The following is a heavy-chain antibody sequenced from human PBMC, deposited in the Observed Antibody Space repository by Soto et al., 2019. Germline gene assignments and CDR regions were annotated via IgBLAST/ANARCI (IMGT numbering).Heavy chain of an antibody. CDR3: ARGRSDYDFWSGALYYYYYGMDV. D-gene: IGHD3-3*01. J-gene: IGHJ6*02. Sequence: PSETPSLTSAVYGWSFGVYYWTLLRQPLGKGLYWMGEINHSGSTNYNPPLKSRVTISVDTSKNQFSLKLSSVTAADTAVYYCARGRSDYDFWSGALYYYYYGMDVWGQGTTVTGSS. V-gene: IGHV4-34*01. CDR2: INHSGST. CDR1: GWSFGVYY.